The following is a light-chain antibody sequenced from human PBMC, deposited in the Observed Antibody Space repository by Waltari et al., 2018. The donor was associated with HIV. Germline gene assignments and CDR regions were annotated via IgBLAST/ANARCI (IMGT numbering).Light chain of an antibody. CDR2: EVS. CDR3: SSYTSSSTLV. CDR1: TSDVGAYKY. J-gene: IGLJ1*01. Sequence: QSALTQPASVSGSPGQSITISCTGTTSDVGAYKYVSWYQQHPGKAPKLMIYEVSNRPSGVSNRCSGSKSGNTASLTISGLQAEDEADCFCSSYTSSSTLVFGSGTKVTVL. V-gene: IGLV2-14*01.